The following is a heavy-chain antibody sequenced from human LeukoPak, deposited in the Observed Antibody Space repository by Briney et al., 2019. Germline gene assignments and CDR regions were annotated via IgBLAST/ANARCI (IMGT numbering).Heavy chain of an antibody. D-gene: IGHD6-13*01. CDR1: GGSISTYY. CDR3: ARSGSSWYTDWFDP. Sequence: SEALSLTCTVSGGSISTYYWSWLRQPPGKGLEWIGYIYYSGSTNYNPSLKSRVTISVDSSKNQFSLKLSSVTAADTAMYYCARSGSSWYTDWFDPRGQGTLVTVSS. J-gene: IGHJ5*02. CDR2: IYYSGST. V-gene: IGHV4-59*08.